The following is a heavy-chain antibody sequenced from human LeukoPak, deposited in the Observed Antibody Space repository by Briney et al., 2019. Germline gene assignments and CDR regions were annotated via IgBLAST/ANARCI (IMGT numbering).Heavy chain of an antibody. J-gene: IGHJ4*02. V-gene: IGHV4-31*03. Sequence: SETLSLTCTVSGGSISSGGYYWSWIRQHPGKGLEWIGYIYYSGSTYYNPSLKSRVTISVDTSKNQFSLMLSSVTAADTAVYYCARDGCSGGSCYIDYWGQGTLVTVSS. CDR3: ARDGCSGGSCYIDY. D-gene: IGHD2-15*01. CDR1: GGSISSGGYY. CDR2: IYYSGST.